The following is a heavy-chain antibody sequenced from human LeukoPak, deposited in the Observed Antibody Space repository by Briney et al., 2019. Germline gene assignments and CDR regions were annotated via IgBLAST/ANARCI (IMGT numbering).Heavy chain of an antibody. CDR3: ARDLKMGYSSGRYSWGTGSSNDY. CDR1: GYTFTNSY. V-gene: IGHV1-46*01. J-gene: IGHJ4*02. D-gene: IGHD6-19*01. CDR2: INPDGGNT. Sequence: ASVKVSYKASGYTFTNSYIHWVRQAPGQVLEWMGLINPDGGNTNYAQNFQGRVTLTRDTSTSTVYMELRSLRSDDTAVYYCARDLKMGYSSGRYSWGTGSSNDYWGQGTLVTVSS.